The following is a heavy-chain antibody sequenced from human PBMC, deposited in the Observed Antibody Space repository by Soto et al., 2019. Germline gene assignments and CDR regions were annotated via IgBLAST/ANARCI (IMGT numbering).Heavy chain of an antibody. D-gene: IGHD3-22*01. CDR1: GYTLTELS. J-gene: IGHJ5*02. CDR3: ATERDSSGYYPNWFDP. CDR2: FDPEDGET. Sequence: GASVKVSCKVSGYTLTELSMHWVRQAPGKGLEWMGGFDPEDGETIYAQKFQGRVTMTEDTSTDTAYMELSSLRSEDTAVYYCATERDSSGYYPNWFDPWAQGTLVTVSS. V-gene: IGHV1-24*01.